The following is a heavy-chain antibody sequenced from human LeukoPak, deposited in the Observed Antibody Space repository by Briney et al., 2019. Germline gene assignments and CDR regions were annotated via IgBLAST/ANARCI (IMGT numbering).Heavy chain of an antibody. V-gene: IGHV4-59*12. J-gene: IGHJ4*02. CDR3: ARARGGVAIDF. Sequence: SETLSLTCTVSGASISSYYWSWFRQPPGKGLEWIGYIYYRGSTTYNPSLKSRVATSVDTSKNQFSLKLSSVTAADTAVYFCARARGGVAIDFWGQGTRVTVSA. D-gene: IGHD5-12*01. CDR2: IYYRGST. CDR1: GASISSYY.